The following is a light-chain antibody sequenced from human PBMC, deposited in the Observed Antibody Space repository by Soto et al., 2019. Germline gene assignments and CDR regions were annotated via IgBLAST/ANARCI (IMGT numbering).Light chain of an antibody. CDR2: DVN. V-gene: IGLV2-8*01. Sequence: QSALTQPPSASGSPGQSVAISCSGTSSDVGGYNYVSWYQQHPGKAPKLLIYDVNKRPSGDPDRFSGSKSGNTASLTVSGLQAEDEADYYCISYAGSNRPAFGGGTKLTVL. J-gene: IGLJ2*01. CDR3: ISYAGSNRPA. CDR1: SSDVGGYNY.